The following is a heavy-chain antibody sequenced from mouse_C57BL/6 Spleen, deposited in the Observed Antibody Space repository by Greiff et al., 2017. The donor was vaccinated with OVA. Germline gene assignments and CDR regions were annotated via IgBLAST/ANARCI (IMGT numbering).Heavy chain of an antibody. V-gene: IGHV1-19*01. CDR2: INPYNGGT. D-gene: IGHD2-4*01. CDR3: ARRVDSYYFDY. CDR1: GYTFTDYY. J-gene: IGHJ2*01. Sequence: VQLQQSGPVLVKPGASVKMSCKASGYTFTDYYMNWVKQSPGQSLEWIGVINPYNGGTSYNQKFKGKATLTVDKSSSTAYMELNSLTSEDSAVYYCARRVDSYYFDYWGQGTTLTVSS.